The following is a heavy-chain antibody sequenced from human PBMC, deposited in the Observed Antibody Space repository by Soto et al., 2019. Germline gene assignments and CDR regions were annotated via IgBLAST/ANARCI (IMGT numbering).Heavy chain of an antibody. CDR2: ISGSGGST. CDR1: GFTFSSYA. Sequence: EVQLLESGGGLVQPGGSLRLSCAASGFTFSSYAMSWVRQAPGKGLEWVSAISGSGGSTYYADSVKGRFTISRDNSKNTLYLQMNSLRAEDTAVYYCARAPSSSWSTYYYYGMDVWGQGTTVTVSS. CDR3: ARAPSSSWSTYYYYGMDV. V-gene: IGHV3-23*01. J-gene: IGHJ6*02. D-gene: IGHD6-13*01.